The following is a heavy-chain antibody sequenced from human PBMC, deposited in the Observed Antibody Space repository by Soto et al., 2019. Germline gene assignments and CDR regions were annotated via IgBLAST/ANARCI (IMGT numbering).Heavy chain of an antibody. CDR2: FRTSGDGGTT. CDR1: GFTFGSYS. Sequence: GGSLRLSCAASGFTFGSYSMSWVRQAPGKGLEWVSGFRTSGDGGTTYYADSVKGRFTISRDNSKNMLFLQMNSLRAEDTAIYYCAKKVNSGPGSQYFDYWGQGTLVTVSS. D-gene: IGHD3-10*01. J-gene: IGHJ4*02. CDR3: AKKVNSGPGSQYFDY. V-gene: IGHV3-23*01.